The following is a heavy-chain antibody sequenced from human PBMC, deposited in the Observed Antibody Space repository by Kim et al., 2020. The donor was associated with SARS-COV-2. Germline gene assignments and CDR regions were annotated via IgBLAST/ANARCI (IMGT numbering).Heavy chain of an antibody. V-gene: IGHV1-8*01. CDR2: MNPNSGNT. J-gene: IGHJ5*02. D-gene: IGHD2-15*01. CDR1: GYTFTSYD. CDR3: ARGRRSIVTVWFDP. Sequence: ASVKVSCKASGYTFTSYDINWVRQATGQGLEWMGWMNPNSGNTGYAQKFQGRVTMTRNTSISTAYMELSSLRSEDTAVYYCARGRRSIVTVWFDPWGQGTLVTVSS.